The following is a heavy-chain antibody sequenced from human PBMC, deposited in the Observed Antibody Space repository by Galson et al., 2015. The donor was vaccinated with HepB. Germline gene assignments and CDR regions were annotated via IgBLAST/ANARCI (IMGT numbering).Heavy chain of an antibody. D-gene: IGHD1-26*01. V-gene: IGHV3-30*04. Sequence: SLRLSCAASGFTFSSYAMHWVRQAPGKGLEWVAVISYDGSNKYYADSVKGRFTISRDNSKNTLYLQMNSLRAEDTAVYYCARDQSSGRTVRAAGIPYYWGQGTLVTVSS. CDR1: GFTFSSYA. J-gene: IGHJ4*02. CDR3: ARDQSSGRTVRAAGIPYY. CDR2: ISYDGSNK.